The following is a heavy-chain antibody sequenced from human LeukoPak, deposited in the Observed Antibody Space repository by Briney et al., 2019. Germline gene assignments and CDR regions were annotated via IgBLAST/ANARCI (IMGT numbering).Heavy chain of an antibody. D-gene: IGHD1-26*01. CDR3: ARYGELHGLYFDY. Sequence: SGTLSLTCTVSGGSISSYYWSWIRQPPGKGLEWIGYIYYSGSTNYNPSLKSRVTISVDTSKNQFSLKLSSVTAADTAVYYCARYGELHGLYFDYWGQGTLVTVSS. CDR2: IYYSGST. V-gene: IGHV4-59*01. J-gene: IGHJ4*02. CDR1: GGSISSYY.